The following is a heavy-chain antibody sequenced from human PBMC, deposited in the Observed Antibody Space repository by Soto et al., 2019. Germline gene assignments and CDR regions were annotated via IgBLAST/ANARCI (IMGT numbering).Heavy chain of an antibody. J-gene: IGHJ4*02. CDR3: AAETKPYSSGSDY. Sequence: GASVKVSCKASGYTFTSYDINWVRQATGQGLEWMGWMNPNSGNTGYAQKFQGRVTMTEDTSTDTAYMELSSLRSEDTAVYYCAAETKPYSSGSDYWGQGTLVTVSS. CDR1: GYTFTSYD. CDR2: MNPNSGNT. D-gene: IGHD6-19*01. V-gene: IGHV1-8*01.